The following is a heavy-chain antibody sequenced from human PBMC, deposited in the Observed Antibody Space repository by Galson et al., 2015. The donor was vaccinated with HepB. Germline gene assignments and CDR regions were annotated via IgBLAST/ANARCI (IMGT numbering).Heavy chain of an antibody. CDR1: GYTFTGYY. CDR2: INFKTGDT. Sequence: SVKVSCKASGYTFTGYYMDWVRQAPGQGLEWMGRINFKTGDTDYAQKFQGRVTMTRDMSISTAYMELNSLRSDDTAVYYCAREETPGAADSSGYLPRYTWFDPWGQGTLVTVSS. J-gene: IGHJ5*02. D-gene: IGHD3-22*01. CDR3: AREETPGAADSSGYLPRYTWFDP. V-gene: IGHV1-2*06.